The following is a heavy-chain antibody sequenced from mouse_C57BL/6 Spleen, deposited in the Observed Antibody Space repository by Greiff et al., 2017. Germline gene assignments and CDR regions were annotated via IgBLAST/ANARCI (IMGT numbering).Heavy chain of an antibody. CDR2: IYPGDGDT. CDR3: ARSSHYFDF. V-gene: IGHV1-82*01. J-gene: IGHJ2*01. Sequence: VQLQQSGPELVKPGASVKISCKASGYAFSSSWMNWVKQRPGKGLEWIGRIYPGDGDTNYNGKFKGKATLTVDKSSSTAYMQLSSLTSEDSAVYFCARSSHYFDFWGQGTTLTVSS. CDR1: GYAFSSSW.